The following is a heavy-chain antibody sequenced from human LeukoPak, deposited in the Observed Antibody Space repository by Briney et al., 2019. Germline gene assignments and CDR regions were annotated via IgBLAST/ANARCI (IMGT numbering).Heavy chain of an antibody. J-gene: IGHJ6*03. CDR1: GGSFSGYY. Sequence: SETLSLTCAVYGGSFSGYYWSWIRQPPGKGLEWIGYIYYSGSTNYNPSLKSRVTISVDTSKNQFSLKLSSVTAADTAVYYCARAAAGGSWHSYYYYYYMDVWGKGTTVTVSS. D-gene: IGHD2-15*01. CDR2: IYYSGST. CDR3: ARAAAGGSWHSYYYYYYMDV. V-gene: IGHV4-59*01.